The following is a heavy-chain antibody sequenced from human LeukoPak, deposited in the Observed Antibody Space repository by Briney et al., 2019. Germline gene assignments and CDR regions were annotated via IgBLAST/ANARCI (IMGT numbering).Heavy chain of an antibody. J-gene: IGHJ4*02. CDR3: ARASDYYGSGDFDY. CDR1: GFTFSSYG. V-gene: IGHV3-30*03. Sequence: GGSLRLSCAASGFTFSSYGMHWVRQAPGKGLEWVAVISYDGSNKYYADSVKGRFTISRDNSKNTLYLQMNSLRAEDTAVYYCARASDYYGSGDFDYWGQGTLVTVSS. CDR2: ISYDGSNK. D-gene: IGHD3-10*01.